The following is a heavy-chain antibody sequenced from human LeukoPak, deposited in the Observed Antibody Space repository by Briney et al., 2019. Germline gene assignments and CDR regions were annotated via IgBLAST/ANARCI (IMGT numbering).Heavy chain of an antibody. Sequence: SETLSLTCTVSGGSIRSYYWSWIRQPPGKGLEWIGYIYYSGSTNYNPSLKSRVTISVDTSNNQFSLKLSSVTAADTAVYYCARDKKDYYDSSGYYYFAFDIWGQGTMVNVSS. V-gene: IGHV4-59*01. CDR1: GGSIRSYY. J-gene: IGHJ3*02. CDR2: IYYSGST. D-gene: IGHD3-22*01. CDR3: ARDKKDYYDSSGYYYFAFDI.